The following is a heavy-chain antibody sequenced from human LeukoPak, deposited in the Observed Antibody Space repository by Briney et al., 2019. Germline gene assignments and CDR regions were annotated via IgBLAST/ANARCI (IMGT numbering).Heavy chain of an antibody. CDR2: IYSGGST. D-gene: IGHD3-10*01. J-gene: IGHJ6*02. CDR1: GFTFSSYS. CDR3: ARDLGVSGSGRGMDV. V-gene: IGHV3-66*01. Sequence: PGGSLRLSCAASGFTFSSYSMNWVRQAPGKGLEWVSLIYSGGSTYYADSLKGRFIISRDTSKNTLYLQMNSLRAEDTAVYYCARDLGVSGSGRGMDVWGQGTTVTVSS.